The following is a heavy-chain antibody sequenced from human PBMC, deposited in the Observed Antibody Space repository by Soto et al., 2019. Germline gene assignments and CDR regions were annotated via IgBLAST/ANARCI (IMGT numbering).Heavy chain of an antibody. CDR2: INPNSGGT. CDR3: ARVYGGNSRNYYYYGMDV. CDR1: GYTFTGYY. D-gene: IGHD2-21*02. J-gene: IGHJ6*02. V-gene: IGHV1-2*04. Sequence: GAAVKVSCKASGYTFTGYYMHWVRQAPGQGLEWMGWINPNSGGTNYAQKFQGWVTMTRDTSISTAYMELSRLRSDDTAVYYCARVYGGNSRNYYYYGMDVWGQGTTVTVSS.